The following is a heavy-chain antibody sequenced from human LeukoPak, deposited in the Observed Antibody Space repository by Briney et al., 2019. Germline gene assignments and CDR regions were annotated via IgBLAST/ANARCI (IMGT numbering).Heavy chain of an antibody. CDR2: ISGSGRSP. CDR3: AKWDRTSSSRQYFFDN. D-gene: IGHD6-6*01. CDR1: GLTFSNYG. V-gene: IGHV3-23*01. J-gene: IGHJ4*02. Sequence: LPGGSLRLSCAASGLTFSNYGMSWVRQAPGEGLQWVSSISGSGRSPFYADSVKGRFTISRDNSKYTLYLQMNSLRAEDTAVYYCAKWDRTSSSRQYFFDNWGQGTLVTVSS.